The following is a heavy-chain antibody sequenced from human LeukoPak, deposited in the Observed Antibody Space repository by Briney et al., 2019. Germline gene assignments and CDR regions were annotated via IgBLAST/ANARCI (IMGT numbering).Heavy chain of an antibody. Sequence: SETLSLTCTVSGGSISSSRYYWGWIRQPPGKGLEWIGSIYYSGSTYYNPSLKSRVTISVDTSKNQFSLKLSSVTAADTAVYYCARRGSSGWYDYWGQGTLVTVSS. J-gene: IGHJ4*02. CDR3: ARRGSSGWYDY. CDR1: GGSISSSRYY. CDR2: IYYSGST. D-gene: IGHD6-19*01. V-gene: IGHV4-39*01.